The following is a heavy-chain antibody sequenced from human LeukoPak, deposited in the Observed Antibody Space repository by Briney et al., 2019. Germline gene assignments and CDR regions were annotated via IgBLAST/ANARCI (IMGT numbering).Heavy chain of an antibody. CDR2: IYHSGST. J-gene: IGHJ4*02. Sequence: SETLSLTCTVSGGSISSGGYYWSWIRQPPGKGLEWIGYIYHSGSTYYNPSLKSRVTISVDRSKNQFSLKLSSVTAADTAVYYCARTIAAAGHFDYWGQGTLVTVSS. D-gene: IGHD6-13*01. V-gene: IGHV4-30-2*01. CDR1: GGSISSGGYY. CDR3: ARTIAAAGHFDY.